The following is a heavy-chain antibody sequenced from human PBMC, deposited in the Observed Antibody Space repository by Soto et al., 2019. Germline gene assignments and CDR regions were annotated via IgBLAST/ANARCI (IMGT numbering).Heavy chain of an antibody. CDR1: GGSIRSSSYY. CDR3: ARISGSYKYYFDD. Sequence: LQLQESGPGLVKPSETLSLPCTVSGGSIRSSSYYWGWIRQPPGKVLEWIGSIYYSGSTYYNPSLKSRVTISVDTSKNHCSLKLSSVTAADTAVYYCARISGSYKYYFDDWGQGALVTVSS. V-gene: IGHV4-39*02. J-gene: IGHJ4*02. D-gene: IGHD1-26*01. CDR2: IYYSGST.